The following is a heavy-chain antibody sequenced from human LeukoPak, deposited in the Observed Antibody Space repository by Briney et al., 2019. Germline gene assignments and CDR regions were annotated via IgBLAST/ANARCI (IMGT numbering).Heavy chain of an antibody. V-gene: IGHV4-59*08. D-gene: IGHD2-21*01. J-gene: IGHJ3*02. CDR2: IYYSGST. Sequence: SETLSLTCTVSGGSISSYYWSWIRQPPGKGLEWIGYIYYSGSTNYNPSLKSRVTISVDTSKNQFSLKLSSVTAADTAVYYCARHTVVVRGSAFDIWGQGTMVTVSS. CDR3: ARHTVVVRGSAFDI. CDR1: GGSISSYY.